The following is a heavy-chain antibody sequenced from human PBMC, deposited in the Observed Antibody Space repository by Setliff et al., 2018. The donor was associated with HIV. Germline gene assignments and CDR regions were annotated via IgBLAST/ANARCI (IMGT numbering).Heavy chain of an antibody. Sequence: SETLSLTCTVSDSGTYYWSWIRQPAGKGLEWIGRIYTSGSTNYNPSLKSRVTISVDTSKNQFSLKLSSVTAADTAVYCCASSSPGYYDILTGYYEGYYFDYWGQGTLVTVSS. D-gene: IGHD3-9*01. V-gene: IGHV4-61*02. J-gene: IGHJ4*02. CDR2: IYTSGST. CDR1: DSGTYY. CDR3: ASSSPGYYDILTGYYEGYYFDY.